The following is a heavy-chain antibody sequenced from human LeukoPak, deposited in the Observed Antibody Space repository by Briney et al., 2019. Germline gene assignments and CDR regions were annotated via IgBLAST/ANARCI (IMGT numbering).Heavy chain of an antibody. V-gene: IGHV4-59*01. CDR3: AREVVAAPGTVDY. CDR1: GGSISSYD. Sequence: KASETLSLTCTVSGGSISSYDWSWIRQPPGKGLEWIGYIYYSGSTNYNPSLKSRVTISVDTSKNQFSLKLSSVTAADTAVYYCAREVVAAPGTVDYWGQGTLVTVSS. CDR2: IYYSGST. D-gene: IGHD6-13*01. J-gene: IGHJ4*01.